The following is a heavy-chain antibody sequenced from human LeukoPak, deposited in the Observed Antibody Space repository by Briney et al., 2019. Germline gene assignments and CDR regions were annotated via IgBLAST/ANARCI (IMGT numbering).Heavy chain of an antibody. D-gene: IGHD2-21*02. CDR3: ARDRCGGDCSIFYYYYGMDV. V-gene: IGHV3-48*04. CDR1: GFTFSTYA. J-gene: IGHJ6*02. Sequence: GGSLRLSCAASGFTFSTYAMNWVRQAPGKGLEWVSYISSSSSTIYYADSVKGRFTISRDNAKNSLYLQMNSLRAEDTAVYYCARDRCGGDCSIFYYYYGMDVWGQGTTVTVSS. CDR2: ISSSSSTI.